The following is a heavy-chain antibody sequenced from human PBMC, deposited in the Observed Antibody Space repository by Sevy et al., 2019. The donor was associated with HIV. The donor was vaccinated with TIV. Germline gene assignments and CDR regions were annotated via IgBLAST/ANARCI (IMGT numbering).Heavy chain of an antibody. V-gene: IGHV4-61*02. CDR3: VKEHFDWLLPSCYFDL. Sequence: SETLSLTCTISGGSISTVDYYCTWIRQPAGKGLEWIGRISASGTTTHNPSLESRVTMSVDTSQNQFSLKLTSVTAADTAMYYCVKEHFDWLLPSCYFDLWGRGTLVTVSS. D-gene: IGHD3-9*01. CDR1: GGSISTVDYY. CDR2: ISASGTT. J-gene: IGHJ2*01.